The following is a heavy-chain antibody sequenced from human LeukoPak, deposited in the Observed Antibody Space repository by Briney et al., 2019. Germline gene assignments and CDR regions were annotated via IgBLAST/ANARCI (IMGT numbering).Heavy chain of an antibody. CDR1: GYTFTGYY. CDR2: ISAYNGNT. V-gene: IGHV1-18*04. Sequence: GASVKVSCKASGYTFTGYYMHWVRQAPGQGLEWMGWISAYNGNTNYAQKLQGRVTMTTDTSTSTAYMELRSLRSDDTAVYYCARENIDFDYWGQGTLVTVSS. CDR3: ARENIDFDY. D-gene: IGHD5-12*01. J-gene: IGHJ4*02.